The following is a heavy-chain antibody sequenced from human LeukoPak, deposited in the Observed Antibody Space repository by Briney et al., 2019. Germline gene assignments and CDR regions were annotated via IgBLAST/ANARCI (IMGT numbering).Heavy chain of an antibody. CDR2: INPNSGGT. CDR3: ARDRRGTGNSFDY. J-gene: IGHJ4*02. CDR1: GYTFTGYY. Sequence: ASVKVSCKASGYTFTGYYMHWVRQAPGQGLEWMGWINPNSGGTNYAQKFQGRVTMTRDTSISAAYMELSRLRSEDTAVYYCARDRRGTGNSFDYWGQGTLVTVSS. D-gene: IGHD2-8*02. V-gene: IGHV1-2*02.